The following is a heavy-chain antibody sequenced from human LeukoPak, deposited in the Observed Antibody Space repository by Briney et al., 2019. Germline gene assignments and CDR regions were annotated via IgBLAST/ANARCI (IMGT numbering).Heavy chain of an antibody. CDR3: ARHRIGSYSLDS. D-gene: IGHD1-26*01. Sequence: PSETLSLTCTVSGGSISGYYWSWIRQPPGKGLEWIGYIYYSASTNHNPSLKSRVTMSVDTPKNHFSLRLSSVTAADTAVYYCARHRIGSYSLDSWGQGILVTVSS. CDR2: IYYSAST. V-gene: IGHV4-59*08. CDR1: GGSISGYY. J-gene: IGHJ4*02.